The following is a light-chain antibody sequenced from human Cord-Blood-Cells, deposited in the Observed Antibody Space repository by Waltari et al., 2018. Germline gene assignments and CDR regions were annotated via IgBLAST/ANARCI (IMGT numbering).Light chain of an antibody. CDR1: QGIRND. CDR3: LQDYNYPPT. CDR2: AAS. J-gene: IGKJ1*01. Sequence: ATQMTQSPFSLSASVGDRVPITCRASQGIRNDLGWYQQKPGKAPKLLIYAASSLQSGVPSRFSGSGSGTDFTLTISSLQPEDFATYYCLQDYNYPPTFGQGTKVEIK. V-gene: IGKV1-6*01.